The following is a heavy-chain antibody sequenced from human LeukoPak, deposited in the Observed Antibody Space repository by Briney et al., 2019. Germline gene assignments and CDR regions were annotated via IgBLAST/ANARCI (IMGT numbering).Heavy chain of an antibody. CDR2: ISWDGDFA. CDR3: AELGITMIGGV. D-gene: IGHD3-10*02. J-gene: IGHJ6*04. Sequence: GGSLRLSCAASGFTFDDYTMHWVRQAPGKGLEWVSLISWDGDFAYYADSVKGRFTISRDNAKNSLYLQMNSLRAEDTAVYYCAELGITMIGGVWGKGTTVTISS. CDR1: GFTFDDYT. V-gene: IGHV3-43*01.